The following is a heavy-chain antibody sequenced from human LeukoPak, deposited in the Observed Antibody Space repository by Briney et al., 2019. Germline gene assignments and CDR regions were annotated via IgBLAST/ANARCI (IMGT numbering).Heavy chain of an antibody. V-gene: IGHV1-18*01. D-gene: IGHD3-22*01. J-gene: IGHJ4*02. CDR1: GYTFTSYG. Sequence: GASVKVSCKASGYTFTSYGISWVRQAPRQGLEWMGWISAYNGNTNYAQKLQGRDTMTTDTSTSTAYMELRSLRSDDTAVYYCARVPYYYDSSGPIGNRIDYWGQGTLVTVSS. CDR3: ARVPYYYDSSGPIGNRIDY. CDR2: ISAYNGNT.